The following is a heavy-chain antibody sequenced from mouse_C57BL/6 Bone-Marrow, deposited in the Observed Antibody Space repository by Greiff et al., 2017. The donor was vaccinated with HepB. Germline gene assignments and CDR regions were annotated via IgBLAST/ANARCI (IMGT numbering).Heavy chain of an antibody. V-gene: IGHV1-50*01. CDR3: YYGMDY. J-gene: IGHJ4*01. CDR2: IDPSDSYT. CDR1: GYTFTSYW. Sequence: QVQLQQPGAELVKPGASVKLSCKASGYTFTSYWMQWVKQRPGQGLEWIGEIDPSDSYTNYNQKFKGKATLTVDTSSSTAYMQLSSLTSEDSAVYYCYYGMDYWGQGTSVTVSS.